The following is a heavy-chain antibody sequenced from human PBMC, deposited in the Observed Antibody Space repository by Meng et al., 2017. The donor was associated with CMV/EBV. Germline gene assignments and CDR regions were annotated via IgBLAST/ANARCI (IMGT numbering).Heavy chain of an antibody. CDR1: GVSISICAYY. CDR2: IYYSVSS. D-gene: IGHD2-21*02. CDR3: AREGDNPVDY. V-gene: IGHV4-30-4*08. J-gene: IGHJ4*02. Sequence: LQWSGPVLVKLSRTWTLTRTGAGVSISICAYYWSWIRPPAGKGLGWIGYIYYSVSSYYNPSLKSRFTISVDTSKNQFARKLGSVSAADTVFYCCAREGDNPVDYWGQGTLVTVPS.